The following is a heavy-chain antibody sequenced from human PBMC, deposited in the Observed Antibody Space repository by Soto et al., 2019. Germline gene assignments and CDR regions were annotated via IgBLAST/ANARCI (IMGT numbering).Heavy chain of an antibody. J-gene: IGHJ4*02. D-gene: IGHD2-2*01. CDR3: AKLGSSSWSPHYYFDY. Sequence: PGGSLRLSCAASGFTFNNYAMGWVCQATGKGLEWVSAITDSGDDTYYIDSVKGRFTISRDNSKSTLYLQMNNLRAEDTAIYYCAKLGSSSWSPHYYFDYWGQGTLVTVSS. V-gene: IGHV3-23*01. CDR2: ITDSGDDT. CDR1: GFTFNNYA.